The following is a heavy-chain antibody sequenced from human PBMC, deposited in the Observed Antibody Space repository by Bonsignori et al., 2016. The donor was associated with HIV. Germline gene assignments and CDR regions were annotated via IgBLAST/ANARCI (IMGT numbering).Heavy chain of an antibody. J-gene: IGHJ6*03. Sequence: ASVKVSCKASGYTFTSYGISWVRQAPGQGLEWMGWISAYNGNTNYAQKLQGRVTMTTDTSTSTAYMELRSLRSDDTAVYYCARDLAGTVATPYYYYMDVWGKGTTVTVSS. V-gene: IGHV1-18*01. CDR2: ISAYNGNT. CDR1: GYTFTSYG. CDR3: ARDLAGTVATPYYYYMDV. D-gene: IGHD1-7*01.